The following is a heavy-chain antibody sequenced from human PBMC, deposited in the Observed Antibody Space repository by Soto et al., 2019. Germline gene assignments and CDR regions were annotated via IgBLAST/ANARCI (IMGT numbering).Heavy chain of an antibody. J-gene: IGHJ4*02. CDR3: ARYCDILTGFSAQPIDY. V-gene: IGHV3-7*01. CDR1: GFTFSSYW. D-gene: IGHD3-9*01. CDR2: IKQDGSEK. Sequence: EVQLVESGGGLVQPGGSLRLSCAASGFTFSSYWMSWVRQAPGKGLEWVSNIKQDGSEKYYVESVKGRFTISRDNAKNSRYLQMNSLRAEDTAVYYCARYCDILTGFSAQPIDYWGQGTLVTVAS.